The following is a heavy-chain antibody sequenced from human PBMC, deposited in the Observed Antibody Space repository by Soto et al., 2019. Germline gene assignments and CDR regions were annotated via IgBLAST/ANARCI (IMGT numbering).Heavy chain of an antibody. Sequence: GESLKISCKGSGYGFSSYWVAWVRQKPGKGLEWMGRIDPSDSQTYYSPSFRGHVTISVTKSITTVFLQWSSLRASDTAMYYCARQIYDSDTGPNFQYYFDSWGQGTPVTVSS. D-gene: IGHD3-22*01. J-gene: IGHJ4*02. CDR3: ARQIYDSDTGPNFQYYFDS. CDR1: GYGFSSYW. CDR2: IDPSDSQT. V-gene: IGHV5-10-1*01.